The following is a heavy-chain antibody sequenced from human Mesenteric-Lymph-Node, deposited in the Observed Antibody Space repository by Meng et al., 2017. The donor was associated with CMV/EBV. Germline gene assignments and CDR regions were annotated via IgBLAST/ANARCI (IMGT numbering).Heavy chain of an antibody. CDR1: GFSLNTTGVG. Sequence: SGPTLVKPTQTLTLTCTFSGFSLNTTGVGVGWTRQPPGKALEWLAFIYWNDDKRYSPSLKNRLTISKDTSKNQVVLTMTNMDPVDTATYFCAHRRAAGRTLQAFRLVFDYWGQGSLVTVSS. CDR2: IYWNDDK. J-gene: IGHJ4*02. D-gene: IGHD2-15*01. V-gene: IGHV2-5*01. CDR3: AHRRAAGRTLQAFRLVFDY.